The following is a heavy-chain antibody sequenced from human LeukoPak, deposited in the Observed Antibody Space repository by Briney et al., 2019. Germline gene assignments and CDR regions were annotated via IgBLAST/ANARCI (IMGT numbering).Heavy chain of an antibody. Sequence: GGSLRLSCAASGFTFSDYGMSWVRQAPGQGLEWVSTISNSGDATYYADFVRGRFSISRDNSKKTLFLQMSSLRAEDAAIYYCAKSGPYYFQYWGQGTLVTVSS. CDR1: GFTFSDYG. V-gene: IGHV3-23*01. CDR3: AKSGPYYFQY. CDR2: ISNSGDAT. J-gene: IGHJ4*02.